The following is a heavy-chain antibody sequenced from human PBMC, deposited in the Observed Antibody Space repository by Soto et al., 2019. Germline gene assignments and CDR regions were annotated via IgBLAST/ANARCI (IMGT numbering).Heavy chain of an antibody. CDR1: GFTFSSYD. D-gene: IGHD6-19*01. Sequence: EVQLVESGGGLVQPGGSLRLSCAASGFTFSSYDMNWVRQAPGKGLEWVSYITSSSSTIYYADSLKGRFTISIYNAENSRSLQVNSLRDDDTAIYYCARRYTIGWYKWYFDLLCRGTLVTVSS. CDR3: ARRYTIGWYKWYFDL. V-gene: IGHV3-48*02. CDR2: ITSSSSTI. J-gene: IGHJ2*01.